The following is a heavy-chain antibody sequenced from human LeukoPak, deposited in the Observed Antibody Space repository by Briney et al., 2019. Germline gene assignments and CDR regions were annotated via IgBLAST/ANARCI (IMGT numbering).Heavy chain of an antibody. Sequence: GGSLRLSCAASGFTFSSYGMSWVRQAPGKGLEWVSAISGSGGSTYYADSVKGRFTISRDNAKNSLYLQMNSLRAEDTAVYYCARDLRGNSVYWGQGTLVTVSS. D-gene: IGHD4-23*01. CDR3: ARDLRGNSVY. J-gene: IGHJ4*02. CDR2: ISGSGGST. V-gene: IGHV3-23*01. CDR1: GFTFSSYG.